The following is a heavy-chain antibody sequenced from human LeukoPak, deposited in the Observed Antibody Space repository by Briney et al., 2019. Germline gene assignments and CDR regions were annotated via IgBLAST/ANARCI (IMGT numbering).Heavy chain of an antibody. D-gene: IGHD1-26*01. CDR1: GYTFTSYD. J-gene: IGHJ3*02. CDR3: ARLRGSYWNDAFDI. CDR2: MNPNSGNT. Sequence: GASVKVSCKASGYTFTSYDINWVRQATGQGLEWMGWMNPNSGNTGYAQKFQGRVTITRNTSISTAYMELSSLRSEDTAVYYCARLRGSYWNDAFDIWGQGTMVTVS. V-gene: IGHV1-8*03.